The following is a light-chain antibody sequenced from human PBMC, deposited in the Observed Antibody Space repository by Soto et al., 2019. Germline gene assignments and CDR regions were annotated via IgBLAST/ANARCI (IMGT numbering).Light chain of an antibody. J-gene: IGLJ2*01. CDR3: SSYTTSRSLV. Sequence: QSALTQPASVSGSPGQSITISCTGTSRDVGVYRFVSWYQQHPGKAPKLMIYDVSDRPSGVSSRFSGSKSGNTASLTISGLQAEDEADYYCSSYTTSRSLVFGGGTQLTVL. CDR2: DVS. V-gene: IGLV2-14*01. CDR1: SRDVGVYRF.